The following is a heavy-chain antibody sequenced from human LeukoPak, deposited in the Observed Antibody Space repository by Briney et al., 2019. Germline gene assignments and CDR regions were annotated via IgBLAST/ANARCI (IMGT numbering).Heavy chain of an antibody. J-gene: IGHJ4*02. Sequence: AISGSGGGTYYADSVKGRFTISRDNSKNTLYLQMNSLRAEDTAVYYCAKDRYSPEGYWGQGTLVTVSS. CDR3: AKDRYSPEGY. D-gene: IGHD4-4*01. V-gene: IGHV3-23*01. CDR2: ISGSGGGT.